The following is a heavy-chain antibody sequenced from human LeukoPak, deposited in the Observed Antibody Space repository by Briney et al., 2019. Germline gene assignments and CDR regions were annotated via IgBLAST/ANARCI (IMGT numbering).Heavy chain of an antibody. V-gene: IGHV4-59*01. D-gene: IGHD6-13*01. J-gene: IGHJ4*02. Sequence: SETLSLTCTVSGGSISSYYWSWIRQPPGKGLEWIGYIYYSGSTNYNPSLKSRVTISVDTSKNQFSLKLSSVTAADTAVYYCARISGYSSGWSIDYWGQGTLVTVSS. CDR2: IYYSGST. CDR3: ARISGYSSGWSIDY. CDR1: GGSISSYY.